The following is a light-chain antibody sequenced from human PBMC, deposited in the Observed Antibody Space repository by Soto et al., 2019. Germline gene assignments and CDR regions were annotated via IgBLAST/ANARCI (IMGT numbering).Light chain of an antibody. Sequence: QSALTQPRSVSGSPGQSVTISCTGTSSDVGGYNYVSWYQQHPGKAPKLMIYDVSKRPSGVPDRFSGSKSGNTVSLTISGLQAEDEADYYCCSYAGSYGVVFGGGTQLTVL. J-gene: IGLJ2*01. CDR1: SSDVGGYNY. CDR3: CSYAGSYGVV. V-gene: IGLV2-11*01. CDR2: DVS.